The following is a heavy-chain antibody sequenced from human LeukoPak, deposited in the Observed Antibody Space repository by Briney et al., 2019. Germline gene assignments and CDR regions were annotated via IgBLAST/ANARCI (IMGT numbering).Heavy chain of an antibody. D-gene: IGHD6-13*01. V-gene: IGHV3-21*01. CDR1: GFTFSYYS. J-gene: IGHJ6*03. CDR2: ISGSSSLI. Sequence: GGSLRLSCAASGFTFSYYSMNWVRQAPGRGLEWVSCISGSSSLIFYSDSVRGRFTISRDNAKNLLYLHMNSLRVEDTAVYYCAKVDRGDYSSSPVPYYNYYMNVWGKGTTVTVSS. CDR3: AKVDRGDYSSSPVPYYNYYMNV.